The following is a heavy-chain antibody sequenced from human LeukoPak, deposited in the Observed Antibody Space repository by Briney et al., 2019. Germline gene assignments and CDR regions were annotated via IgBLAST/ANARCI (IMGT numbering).Heavy chain of an antibody. CDR1: GGSISSYY. V-gene: IGHV4-59*01. CDR2: IYYSGST. D-gene: IGHD1-26*01. J-gene: IGHJ4*02. CDR3: ARGSVLVGATAIDY. Sequence: SETLSLTCTVSGGSISSYYWSWIRQPPGKGLEWIGYIYYSGSTNYNPSLKSRVTISVDTSKNQFSLKLSSVTAADTAVYYCARGSVLVGATAIDYWGQGTLVTVSS.